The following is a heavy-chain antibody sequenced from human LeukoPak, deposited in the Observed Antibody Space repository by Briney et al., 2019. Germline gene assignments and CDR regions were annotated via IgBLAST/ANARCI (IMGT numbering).Heavy chain of an antibody. V-gene: IGHV3-15*01. Sequence: GGSLRLSCAASGFTFSNAWMTWVPQAPGRGLERDGRIKRKTEGGTTENAAPVKGRFTISRDDSKTTVYLQMNSLKTEDTGIYYCTTGQGYYYDGSGPIDYWGQGTLVTVSS. CDR3: TTGQGYYYDGSGPIDY. D-gene: IGHD3-22*01. J-gene: IGHJ4*02. CDR1: GFTFSNAW. CDR2: IKRKTEGGTT.